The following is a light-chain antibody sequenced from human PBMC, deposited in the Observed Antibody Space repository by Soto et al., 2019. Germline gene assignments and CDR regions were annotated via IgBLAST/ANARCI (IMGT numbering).Light chain of an antibody. CDR1: SSDVGGYNY. CDR2: EVS. Sequence: QYALTQPASVCGSPGQSITISCSGTSSDVGGYNYVSWYQQNPGKAPKLIVYEVSNRPSGVSNRFSGSKSGNTASLIISGLQADDEAEYYCTSFTFSSTLVFGTGTKLTVL. V-gene: IGLV2-14*01. CDR3: TSFTFSSTLV. J-gene: IGLJ1*01.